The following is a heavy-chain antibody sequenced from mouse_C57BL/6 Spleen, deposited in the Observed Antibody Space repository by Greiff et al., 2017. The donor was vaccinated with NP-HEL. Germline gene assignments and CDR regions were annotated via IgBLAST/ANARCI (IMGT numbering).Heavy chain of an antibody. Sequence: VQLQQSGPELVKPGASVKISCKASGYSFTSYYIHWVKQRPGQGLEWIGWIYPGSGNTKYNEKFKGKATLTADTSSSTAYMQLSSLTAEDSAVYYCARSTGDGYYRDYWGQGTSVTVSS. CDR1: GYSFTSYY. J-gene: IGHJ4*01. CDR2: IYPGSGNT. CDR3: ARSTGDGYYRDY. D-gene: IGHD2-3*01. V-gene: IGHV1-66*01.